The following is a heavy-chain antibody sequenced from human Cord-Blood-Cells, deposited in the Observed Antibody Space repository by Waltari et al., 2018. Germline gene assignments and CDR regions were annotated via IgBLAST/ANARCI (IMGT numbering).Heavy chain of an antibody. CDR3: ASDRRGRFDY. CDR1: GGSISSSSYY. Sequence: QLQLQESGPGLVKPSETLSLTCTVSGGSISSSSYYWGWIRQPPGKGLEWIGNIYYSGSTYCNPTLKIRVTISVDTSKNQFSLKLSSVTAADTAVYYCASDRRGRFDYWGQGTLVTVSS. V-gene: IGHV4-39*01. J-gene: IGHJ4*02. CDR2: IYYSGST.